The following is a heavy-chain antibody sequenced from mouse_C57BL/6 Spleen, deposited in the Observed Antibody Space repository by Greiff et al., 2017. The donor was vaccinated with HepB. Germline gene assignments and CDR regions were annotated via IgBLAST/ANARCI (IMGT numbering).Heavy chain of an antibody. CDR1: GYTFTDYN. V-gene: IGHV1-18*01. J-gene: IGHJ4*01. D-gene: IGHD1-1*01. CDR2: INPNNGGT. CDR3: ARAGYYGSSYDYAMDY. Sequence: VQLQQSGPELVKPGASVKIPCKASGYTFTDYNMDWVKQSHGKSLEWIGDINPNNGGTIYNQKFKGKATLTVDKSSSTAYMELRSLTSEDTAVYYCARAGYYGSSYDYAMDYWGQGTSVTVSS.